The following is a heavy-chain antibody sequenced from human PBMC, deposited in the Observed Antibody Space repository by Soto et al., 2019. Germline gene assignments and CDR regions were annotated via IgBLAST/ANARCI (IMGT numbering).Heavy chain of an antibody. Sequence: PWETLSLTCAVSGGSINSGGYSWSWIRQPPGKGLEWIGHIYHPGSTKYHPSLKGRAIISIDMSKNQFSLNLSSVTAADTAFYYCARRRGVVMAGGNDWFDPRGQGILVTVSS. CDR2: IYHPGST. J-gene: IGHJ5*02. CDR3: ARRRGVVMAGGNDWFDP. CDR1: GGSINSGGYS. D-gene: IGHD5-12*01. V-gene: IGHV4-30-2*01.